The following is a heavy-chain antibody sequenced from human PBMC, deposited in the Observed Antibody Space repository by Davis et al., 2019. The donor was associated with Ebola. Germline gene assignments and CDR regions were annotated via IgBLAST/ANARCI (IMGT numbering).Heavy chain of an antibody. D-gene: IGHD6-19*01. V-gene: IGHV3-30*18. J-gene: IGHJ4*02. Sequence: GESLKISCEASGFTFINYGMHWVRQAPGKGLEWVALISYDGKSKYYQESVKGRFTVSRDNAKNTVYLHMNSLRAEDMAVYFCAKDLDSSGYYGFDNWGQGTLVTVS. CDR1: GFTFINYG. CDR2: ISYDGKSK. CDR3: AKDLDSSGYYGFDN.